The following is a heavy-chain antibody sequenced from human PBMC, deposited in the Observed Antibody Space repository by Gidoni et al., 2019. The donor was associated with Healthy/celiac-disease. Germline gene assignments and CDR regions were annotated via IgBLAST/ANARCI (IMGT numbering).Heavy chain of an antibody. CDR2: INPNSGGT. Sequence: QLQLVQSGAEVKKPGASVKVSCKASGYTFTGYYMHWVRQAPGQGLEWMGWINPNSGGTNYAQKFQGRVTMTRDTSISTAYMELSRLRSDDTAVYYCARQLWFGELLGAYNWFDPWGQGTLVTVSS. CDR1: GYTFTGYY. J-gene: IGHJ5*02. CDR3: ARQLWFGELLGAYNWFDP. D-gene: IGHD3-10*01. V-gene: IGHV1-2*02.